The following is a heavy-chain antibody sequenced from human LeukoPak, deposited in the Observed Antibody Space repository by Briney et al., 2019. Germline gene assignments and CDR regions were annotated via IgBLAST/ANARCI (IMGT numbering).Heavy chain of an antibody. V-gene: IGHV3-23*01. CDR1: GFTFSSYA. Sequence: GGSLRLSCAASGFTFSSYAMSWVRQAPGKGLEGVSAISGSGGSTYYADSVKGRFTISRDNSKNTLYLQMNSLRAEDTAVYYCAKSQAYYDSRDFDYWGQGTLVTVSS. CDR2: ISGSGGST. CDR3: AKSQAYYDSRDFDY. D-gene: IGHD3-22*01. J-gene: IGHJ4*02.